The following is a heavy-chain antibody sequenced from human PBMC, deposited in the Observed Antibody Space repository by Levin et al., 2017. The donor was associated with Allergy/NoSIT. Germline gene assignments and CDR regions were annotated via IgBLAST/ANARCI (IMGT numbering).Heavy chain of an antibody. CDR3: ARGYSSSSAGYFDY. D-gene: IGHD6-6*01. J-gene: IGHJ4*02. V-gene: IGHV5-51*01. CDR1: GYSFTSYW. Sequence: GESLKISCKGFGYSFTSYWIGWVRQMPGKGLEWMGIIYPGDSDTRNSPSFQGQVTISADKSISSAYLQWSSLKASDTAMYYCARGYSSSSAGYFDYWGQGTLVTVSS. CDR2: IYPGDSDT.